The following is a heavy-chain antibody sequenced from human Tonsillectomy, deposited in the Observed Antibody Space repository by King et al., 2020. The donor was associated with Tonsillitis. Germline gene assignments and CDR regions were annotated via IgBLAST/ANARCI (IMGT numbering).Heavy chain of an antibody. D-gene: IGHD6-19*01. CDR1: GFTFSSYA. CDR3: GSGYSSGWFSGFDY. Sequence: VQLVQSGGGLVQPGGSLRLSCAASGFTFSSYAMSWVRQAPGKGLEWVSSISGSGGSTYCADSVKGRFTISRDHSKNTLYLQMNSLRADDTAVSYCGSGYSSGWFSGFDYWGQGSLVTVSS. V-gene: IGHV3-23*04. J-gene: IGHJ4*02. CDR2: ISGSGGST.